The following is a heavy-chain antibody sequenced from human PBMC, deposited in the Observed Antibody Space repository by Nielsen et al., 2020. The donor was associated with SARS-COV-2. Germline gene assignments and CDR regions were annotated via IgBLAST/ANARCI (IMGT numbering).Heavy chain of an antibody. D-gene: IGHD2-15*01. Sequence: WVRQAPGQGLEWMGRIIPILGIANYAQKFQGRVTITVDESTSTAYMELSSLRSEDTAVYYCARERCSGGSCVQEYYYYYGMDVWGQGTTVTVSS. CDR2: IIPILGIA. V-gene: IGHV1-69*04. J-gene: IGHJ6*02. CDR3: ARERCSGGSCVQEYYYYYGMDV.